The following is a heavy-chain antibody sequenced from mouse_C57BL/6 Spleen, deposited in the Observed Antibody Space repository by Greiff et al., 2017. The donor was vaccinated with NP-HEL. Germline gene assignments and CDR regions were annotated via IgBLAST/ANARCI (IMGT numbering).Heavy chain of an antibody. J-gene: IGHJ4*01. D-gene: IGHD1-1*01. V-gene: IGHV1-81*01. CDR3: AGSSPYYAMDY. CDR1: GYTFTSSG. Sequence: QVQLQQSGAELARPGASVKLSCKASGYTFTSSGISWVKQRTGQGLEWIGEIYPRSGNTYYNEKFKGKATLTADKSSSTAYMELRSLTSEDSAVYFCAGSSPYYAMDYWGQGTSVTVSS. CDR2: IYPRSGNT.